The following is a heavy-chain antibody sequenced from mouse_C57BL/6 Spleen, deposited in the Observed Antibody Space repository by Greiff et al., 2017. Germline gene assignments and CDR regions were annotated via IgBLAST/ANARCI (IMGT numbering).Heavy chain of an antibody. CDR3: ARTYSNYVDY. D-gene: IGHD2-5*01. Sequence: EVKLVESGGGLVKPGGSLKLSCAASGFTFSDYGMHWVRQAPEKGLEWVAYISSGSSTIYYADKVKGRFTISRDNAKNTLFLQMTSLRSEDTAMYYCARTYSNYVDYWGQGTTLTVSS. CDR1: GFTFSDYG. CDR2: ISSGSSTI. V-gene: IGHV5-17*01. J-gene: IGHJ2*01.